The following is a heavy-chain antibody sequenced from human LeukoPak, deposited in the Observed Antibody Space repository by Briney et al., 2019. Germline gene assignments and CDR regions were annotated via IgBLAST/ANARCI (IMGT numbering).Heavy chain of an antibody. CDR3: AELGITMIGGV. CDR2: ISSSGSTI. V-gene: IGHV3-48*03. D-gene: IGHD3-10*02. CDR1: GFTFSSCE. Sequence: GGSLRLSCAASGFTFSSCEVNWVRQAPGEGLEWLSHISSSGSTIYYADSVKGRFTISRDNAKNSLYLQMNSLRAEDTAVYYCAELGITMIGGVWGKGTTVTISS. J-gene: IGHJ6*04.